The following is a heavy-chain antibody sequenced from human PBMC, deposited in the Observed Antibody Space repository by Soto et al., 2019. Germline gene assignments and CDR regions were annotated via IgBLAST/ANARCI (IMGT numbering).Heavy chain of an antibody. CDR2: IYPGDSDT. Sequence: PGESLKISCKGSGYSFTSYWIGWVRQMPGKGLEWMGIIYPGDSDTRYSPSFQGQVTISADKSISTAYLQWSSLKASDTAMYYCARLPWLLSYYYYGMDVWGQGTTVTVSS. D-gene: IGHD2-2*01. CDR1: GYSFTSYW. CDR3: ARLPWLLSYYYYGMDV. J-gene: IGHJ6*02. V-gene: IGHV5-51*01.